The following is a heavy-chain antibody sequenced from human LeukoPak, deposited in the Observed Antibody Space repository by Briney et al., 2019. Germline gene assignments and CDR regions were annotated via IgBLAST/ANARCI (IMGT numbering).Heavy chain of an antibody. D-gene: IGHD2-2*01. V-gene: IGHV3-48*03. CDR3: ARVLPVASRDY. CDR1: GFTFSSYE. J-gene: IGHJ4*02. Sequence: GGSLRLSCAASGFTFSSYEMNWVRQAPGKGLEWVSYISSSGSTIYYADSVKGRFTISRDNAKNSMYLQMNSLRAEDTAVYYCARVLPVASRDYWGQGTLVTVSS. CDR2: ISSSGSTI.